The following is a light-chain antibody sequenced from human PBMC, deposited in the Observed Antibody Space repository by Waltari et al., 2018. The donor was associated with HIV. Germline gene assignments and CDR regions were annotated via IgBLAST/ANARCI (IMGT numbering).Light chain of an antibody. CDR2: GNS. J-gene: IGLJ1*01. CDR3: QSYDSSLSGSGV. V-gene: IGLV1-40*01. Sequence: QSVLTQPHSVSGAPGQRVTISCTGSSSNIGAGYGVHCSQQLHGTAPKLLIYGNSNRPSGVPDRFSGSKSGTSASLAITGLQAEDEADYYCQSYDSSLSGSGVFGTGTKVTVL. CDR1: SSNIGAGYG.